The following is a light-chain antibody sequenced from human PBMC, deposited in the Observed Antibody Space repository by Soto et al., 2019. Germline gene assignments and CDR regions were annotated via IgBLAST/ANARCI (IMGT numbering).Light chain of an antibody. Sequence: EIVLTQSPATLSLSPGERATLSCKASQSVSSYLAWFQHKPGQAPRLLIYDASNRATGVPPRFSGSGSGTDFTLTISSLEPEDFAVYYCQQRGSWPDTFGQGTKLEIK. CDR3: QQRGSWPDT. V-gene: IGKV3-11*01. J-gene: IGKJ2*01. CDR2: DAS. CDR1: QSVSSY.